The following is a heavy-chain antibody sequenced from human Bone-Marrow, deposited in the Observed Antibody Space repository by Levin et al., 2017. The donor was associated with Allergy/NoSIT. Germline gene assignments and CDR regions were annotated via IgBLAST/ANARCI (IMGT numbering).Heavy chain of an antibody. D-gene: IGHD4-17*01. V-gene: IGHV3-21*01. J-gene: IGHJ3*01. CDR1: RFILSDYS. Sequence: PGGSLRLSCAASRFILSDYSMNWVRQAPGKGLEWVSSITSNSSYIYYADSVEGRFTISRDNAQNSLYLQMNSVRAEDTAIYYCAGEPNNEDYVGDAFDVWGQGTMVTVSS. CDR3: AGEPNNEDYVGDAFDV. CDR2: ITSNSSYI.